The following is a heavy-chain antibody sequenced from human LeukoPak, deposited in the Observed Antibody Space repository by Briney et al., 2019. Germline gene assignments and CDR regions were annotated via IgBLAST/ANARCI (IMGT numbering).Heavy chain of an antibody. D-gene: IGHD3-3*01. J-gene: IGHJ6*03. CDR1: GFTFTGYY. CDR2: ISAYNGNT. Sequence: ASVKVSCKASGFTFTGYYIHWVRQAPGQGPEWMGWISAYNGNTNYAQKLQGRVTMTTDTSTSTAYMELRSLRSDDTAVYYCARNDFWSGYYQDYYYMDVWGKGTTVTVSS. V-gene: IGHV1-18*04. CDR3: ARNDFWSGYYQDYYYMDV.